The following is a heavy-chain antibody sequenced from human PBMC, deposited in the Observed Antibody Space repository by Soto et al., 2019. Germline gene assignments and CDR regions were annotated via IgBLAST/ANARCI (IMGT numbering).Heavy chain of an antibody. V-gene: IGHV1-3*05. CDR2: INAGNGNT. CDR3: ARDWYYYDSSGYYSAVHFDY. CDR1: GYTFTSYA. J-gene: IGHJ4*02. Sequence: QVQLMQSGAEEKKPGASVKVSCKASGYTFTSYAMHWVRQAPGQRLEWMGWINAGNGNTKYSQKFQGRVTITRDTSASTAYMELSSLRSEDTAVYYCARDWYYYDSSGYYSAVHFDYWGQGTLVTVSS. D-gene: IGHD3-22*01.